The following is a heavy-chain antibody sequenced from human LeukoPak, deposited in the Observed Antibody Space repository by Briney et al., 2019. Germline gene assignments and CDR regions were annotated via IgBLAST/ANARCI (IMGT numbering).Heavy chain of an antibody. J-gene: IGHJ4*02. V-gene: IGHV4-39*07. Sequence: SETLSLTCTVSGGSISSSSYYWGWIRQPPGKGLEWIGSIYYSGSTYYNPSLKSRVTISVDTSKNQFSLKLSSVTAADTAVYYCARHSSSGWFPLGIYWGQGTLVTVSS. CDR3: ARHSSSGWFPLGIY. CDR2: IYYSGST. D-gene: IGHD6-19*01. CDR1: GGSISSSSYY.